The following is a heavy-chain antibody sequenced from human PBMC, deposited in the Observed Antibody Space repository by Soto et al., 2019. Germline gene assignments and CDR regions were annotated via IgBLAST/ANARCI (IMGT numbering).Heavy chain of an antibody. V-gene: IGHV3-48*03. CDR2: IGRRGSPI. J-gene: IGHJ3*02. CDR1: ELTLSNYE. Sequence: PGGSLRLSCAAFELTLSNYEMDWVRQAPGKGLEWVSHIGRRGSPIYYADSVKGRFTISRDNAKNSVFLQMNSLRPEDTAVYYCARVYDDYLIDAFDIWGQGTMVSVSS. CDR3: ARVYDDYLIDAFDI. D-gene: IGHD4-17*01.